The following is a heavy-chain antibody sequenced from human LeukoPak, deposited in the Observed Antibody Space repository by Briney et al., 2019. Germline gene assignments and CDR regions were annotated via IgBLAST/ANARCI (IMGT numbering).Heavy chain of an antibody. J-gene: IGHJ4*02. D-gene: IGHD6-19*01. Sequence: ASVKVSCKASGGTFSSYAISGVRQAPGQGLEWMGGIIPIFGTANYAQKFQGRVTITADESTSTAYMELSSLRSEDTAVYYCARAPDAVAGQYFDYWGQGTLVTVSS. CDR2: IIPIFGTA. V-gene: IGHV1-69*01. CDR1: GGTFSSYA. CDR3: ARAPDAVAGQYFDY.